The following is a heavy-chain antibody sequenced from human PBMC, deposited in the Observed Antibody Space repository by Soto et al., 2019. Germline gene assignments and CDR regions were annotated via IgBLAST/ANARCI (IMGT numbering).Heavy chain of an antibody. J-gene: IGHJ4*02. D-gene: IGHD6-13*01. V-gene: IGHV4-59*08. CDR3: AKVSSSWYAGFFDL. CDR2: MHRSGST. CDR1: GVSITSHY. Sequence: SETLSLTCTVSGVSITSHYWSWIRQSPGKGLEWIAYMHRSGSTNYNPSLKSRVTVSIDTSKSWVSLRLSSVTAADTAVYYCAKVSSSWYAGFFDLWGQGTLVTVSS.